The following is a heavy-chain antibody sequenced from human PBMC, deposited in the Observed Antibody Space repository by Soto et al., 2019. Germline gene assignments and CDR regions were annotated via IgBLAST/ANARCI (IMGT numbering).Heavy chain of an antibody. Sequence: QVQLVQSGAEVKKPGASVKVSCKASGYTFTGYYMHWVRQAPGQGLEWMGWINPNSGGTNYAQKFQGWVTMTRDTSISTAYMELSRLRSDDTAVYYCARAGYDILTGYHYYGMDVWGQGTTVTVSS. CDR1: GYTFTGYY. CDR3: ARAGYDILTGYHYYGMDV. V-gene: IGHV1-2*04. J-gene: IGHJ6*02. CDR2: INPNSGGT. D-gene: IGHD3-9*01.